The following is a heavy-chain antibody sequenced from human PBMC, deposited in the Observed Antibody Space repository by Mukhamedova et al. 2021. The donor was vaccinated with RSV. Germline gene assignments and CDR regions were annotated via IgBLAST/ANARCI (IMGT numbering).Heavy chain of an antibody. CDR2: IYYSGST. Sequence: WNWIRQPPGKGLEWVGYIYYSGSTNYSPSLKSRVTISVDTSKNQFSLKLSSVTDADTAVYYCARSAGYYYYYGMDVWGLGTTVIVS. CDR3: ARSAGYYYYYGMDV. V-gene: IGHV4-59*01. J-gene: IGHJ6*02.